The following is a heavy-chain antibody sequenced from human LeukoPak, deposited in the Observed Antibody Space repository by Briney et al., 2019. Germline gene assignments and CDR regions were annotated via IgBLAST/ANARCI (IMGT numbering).Heavy chain of an antibody. CDR2: IKQDGSAK. V-gene: IGHV3-7*01. D-gene: IGHD4-17*01. CDR3: ARVDDYGDRYYFDY. CDR1: GFTFRSYL. J-gene: IGHJ4*02. Sequence: RGSLRLSCSASGFTFRSYLMSWVRQAPGKGLEWVANIKQDGSAKYSMDSVKGRFTISRDNAKYSVFLQMNSLRVEDTAVYYCARVDDYGDRYYFDYWGQGTLVTVSS.